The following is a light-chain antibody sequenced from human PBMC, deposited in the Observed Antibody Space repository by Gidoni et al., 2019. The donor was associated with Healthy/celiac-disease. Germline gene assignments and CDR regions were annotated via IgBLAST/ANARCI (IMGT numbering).Light chain of an antibody. Sequence: DIQMTQSPSSLSASVGDRVTITCRASQSISSYLNWYQQKPGKAPKLRIYAASSLQSGVPSRFSGSGSGTDFTLTISSLQPEDFATYYCQQSYSTPPYTFGQWTKLEIK. J-gene: IGKJ2*01. CDR3: QQSYSTPPYT. V-gene: IGKV1-39*01. CDR2: AAS. CDR1: QSISSY.